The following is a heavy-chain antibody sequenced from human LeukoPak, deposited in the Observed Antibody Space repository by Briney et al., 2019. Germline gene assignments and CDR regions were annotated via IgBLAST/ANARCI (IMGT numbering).Heavy chain of an antibody. CDR3: ARALEYYYDSSGYYYSDGFDY. V-gene: IGHV3-30-3*01. D-gene: IGHD3-22*01. Sequence: GGSLRLSCAASGFTFNTYAMSWVRQAPGKGLEWVAVISYDGSNKYYADSVKGRFTISRDNSKNTLYLQMNSLRAEDTAVYYCARALEYYYDSSGYYYSDGFDYWGQGTLVTVSS. CDR1: GFTFNTYA. J-gene: IGHJ4*02. CDR2: ISYDGSNK.